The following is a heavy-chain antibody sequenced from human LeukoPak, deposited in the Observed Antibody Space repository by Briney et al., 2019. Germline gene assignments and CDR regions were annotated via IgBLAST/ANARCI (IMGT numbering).Heavy chain of an antibody. CDR1: GFTFSSYW. Sequence: PGRSLRLSCAASGFTFSSYWMSWVRQAPGKGLEWVANIKQDGSEKYYVDSVKGRFTISRDNAKNSMYLQMNGLRAEDTDVYYCGRDDCSSSSCYHNGFDPGGQGTLVTVSS. J-gene: IGHJ5*02. V-gene: IGHV3-7*01. CDR2: IKQDGSEK. D-gene: IGHD2-2*01. CDR3: GRDDCSSSSCYHNGFDP.